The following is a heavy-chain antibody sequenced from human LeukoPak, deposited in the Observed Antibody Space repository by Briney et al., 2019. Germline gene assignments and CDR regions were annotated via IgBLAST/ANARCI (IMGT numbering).Heavy chain of an antibody. CDR3: ANTWGDI. CDR2: SNTNSGGT. V-gene: IGHV1-2*02. D-gene: IGHD3-16*01. Sequence: ASVKVSCKASGYTFIGHYMHWVRQAPAQGLEWMGWSNTNSGGTNYAQKFQGRVTMTRDTSISTAYMELSRLRSDDTAVYYCANTWGDIWGQGTRVTVSS. CDR1: GYTFIGHY. J-gene: IGHJ3*02.